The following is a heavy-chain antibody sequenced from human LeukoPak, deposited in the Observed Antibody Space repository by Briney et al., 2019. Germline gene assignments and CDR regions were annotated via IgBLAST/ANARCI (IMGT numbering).Heavy chain of an antibody. CDR2: IYYSGST. V-gene: IGHV4-39*01. CDR3: ARQSGYYDFWSGYYLNWFDP. Sequence: SETLSHTCTVSGGSISSSSYYWGWIRQPPGKGLEWIGSIYYSGSTYYNPSLKSRVTISVDTSKNQFSLKLSSVTAADTAVYYCARQSGYYDFWSGYYLNWFDPWGQGTLVTASS. CDR1: GGSISSSSYY. J-gene: IGHJ5*02. D-gene: IGHD3-3*01.